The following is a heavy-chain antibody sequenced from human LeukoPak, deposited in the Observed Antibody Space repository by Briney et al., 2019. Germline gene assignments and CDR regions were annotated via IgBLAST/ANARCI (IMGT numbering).Heavy chain of an antibody. D-gene: IGHD1-1*01. CDR3: ARDRGTWNDDGFDY. J-gene: IGHJ4*02. CDR1: GGSISSYY. Sequence: SETLSLTCTVSGGSISSYYWSWIRQPPGKGLEWIGYIYYSGSTNYNPSLKSRVTISVDTSKNQFSLKLSSVTAADTAVYYCARDRGTWNDDGFDYWGQGTLVTVSS. CDR2: IYYSGST. V-gene: IGHV4-59*12.